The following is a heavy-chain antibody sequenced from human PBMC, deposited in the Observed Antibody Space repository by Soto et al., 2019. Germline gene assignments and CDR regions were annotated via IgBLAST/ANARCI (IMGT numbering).Heavy chain of an antibody. CDR2: IYYSGST. CDR3: AREYMSYYDFWSGYYTD. CDR1: GGSISSYY. V-gene: IGHV4-59*01. J-gene: IGHJ4*02. D-gene: IGHD3-3*01. Sequence: PSETLSLTCTVSGGSISSYYWSWIRQPPGKGLEWIGYIYYSGSTNYNPSLKSRVTISVDTSKNQFSLKLSSVTAADTAVYYCAREYMSYYDFWSGYYTDWGQGTLVTVSS.